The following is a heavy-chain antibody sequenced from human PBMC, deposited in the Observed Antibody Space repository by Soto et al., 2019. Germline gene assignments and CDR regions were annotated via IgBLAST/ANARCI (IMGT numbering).Heavy chain of an antibody. CDR1: GGSISSYY. V-gene: IGHV4-59*01. CDR2: IYYSGST. Sequence: PSETLSLTRPVSGGSISSYYWSWIRQPPGKGLEWIGYIYYSGSTNYNPSLKSRVTISVDTSKNQFSLKLSSVTAADTAVYYCARAPRGNYGYPSYFDYWGQGTLVTVSS. CDR3: ARAPRGNYGYPSYFDY. J-gene: IGHJ4*02. D-gene: IGHD3-10*01.